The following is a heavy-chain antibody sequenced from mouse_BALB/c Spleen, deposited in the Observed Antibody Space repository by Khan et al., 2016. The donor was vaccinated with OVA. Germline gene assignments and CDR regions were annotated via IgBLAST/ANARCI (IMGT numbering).Heavy chain of an antibody. J-gene: IGHJ4*01. D-gene: IGHD2-4*01. V-gene: IGHV2-6-1*01. CDR3: ARQPYYHYNVMDY. Sequence: QVQLKQPGPGLVAPSQSLSITCTISGFSLTNYGVHWVRQPPGKGLEWLGVIWTDGSTTYNSALKSRLTITKDNSKSQVFLKMNSLQTDDTAIYFCARQPYYHYNVMDYWGQGTSVTVSS. CDR2: IWTDGST. CDR1: GFSLTNYG.